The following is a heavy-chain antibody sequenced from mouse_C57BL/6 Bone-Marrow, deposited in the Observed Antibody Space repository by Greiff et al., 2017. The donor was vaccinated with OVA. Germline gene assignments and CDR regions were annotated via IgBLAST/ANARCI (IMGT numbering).Heavy chain of an antibody. J-gene: IGHJ2*01. CDR3: ARDPSSYHFDC. V-gene: IGHV5-4*01. D-gene: IGHD1-1*01. CDR2: ISDGGSYT. Sequence: EVQVVESGGGLVKPGGSLKLSCAASGFTFSSYAMSWVRQTPEKRLEWVATISDGGSYTYYPDNVKGRFTISRDNAKNNLYLQMSHLKSEDTAMYYCARDPSSYHFDCWGQGTTLTVSS. CDR1: GFTFSSYA.